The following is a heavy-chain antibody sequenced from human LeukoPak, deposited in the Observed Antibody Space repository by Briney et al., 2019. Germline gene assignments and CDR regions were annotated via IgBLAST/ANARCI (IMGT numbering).Heavy chain of an antibody. CDR2: IYPADSTA. CDR3: ARKVRGELDY. CDR1: GYSFTTYW. Sequence: GEFLKISCKASGYSFTTYWIGWVRQMPGKGLEWMGIIYPADSTAHYSPSFQGQVTISADKSISTAYLQWSSLKASDTAMYYCARKVRGELDYWGQGTLVTVSS. J-gene: IGHJ4*02. V-gene: IGHV5-51*01. D-gene: IGHD3-10*01.